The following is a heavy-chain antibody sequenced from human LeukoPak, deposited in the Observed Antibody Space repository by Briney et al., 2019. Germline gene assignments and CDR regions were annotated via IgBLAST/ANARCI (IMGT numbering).Heavy chain of an antibody. Sequence: GESLKISCKASGHSFTSYWIGWVRQVPGKVLEWMGIIHPSDSDTVYSPSFAGQVTISADKTINTAYLQWSSLRASDTAIYYCARRYYYSPEFDPWGQGTLVTVSS. CDR3: ARRYYYSPEFDP. J-gene: IGHJ5*02. CDR1: GHSFTSYW. CDR2: IHPSDSDT. D-gene: IGHD3-10*01. V-gene: IGHV5-51*01.